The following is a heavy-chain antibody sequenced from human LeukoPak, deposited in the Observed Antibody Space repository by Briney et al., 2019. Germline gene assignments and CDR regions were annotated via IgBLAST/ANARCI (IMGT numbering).Heavy chain of an antibody. D-gene: IGHD3-10*01. CDR2: IYYSGST. CDR3: ARAFRSITMVRGVTNGMDV. J-gene: IGHJ6*02. V-gene: IGHV4-59*01. CDR1: GGSISSYY. Sequence: SETLSLTCTVSGGSISSYYWSWIRQPPGKGLEWIGYIYYSGSTNYNPSLKSRVTISVDTSKNQFSLKLSPVTAADTAVYYCARAFRSITMVRGVTNGMDVWGQGTTVTVSS.